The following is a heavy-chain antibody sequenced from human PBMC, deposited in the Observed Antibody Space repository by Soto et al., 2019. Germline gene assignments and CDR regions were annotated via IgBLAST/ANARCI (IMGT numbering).Heavy chain of an antibody. CDR1: GGSFSYYC. CDR2: INYSGST. V-gene: IGHV4-34*01. CDR3: ARGRAVGPGSMLRSYYGLDV. Sequence: SETLSLTCAVYGGSFSYYCWSCFRQSPGKGLEWIGEINYSGSTNYNPSLKSRVTISVDTSKNQFSLKVSSVTAADTALYYCARGRAVGPGSMLRSYYGLDVWGQGTTVTVSS. D-gene: IGHD2-2*01. J-gene: IGHJ6*02.